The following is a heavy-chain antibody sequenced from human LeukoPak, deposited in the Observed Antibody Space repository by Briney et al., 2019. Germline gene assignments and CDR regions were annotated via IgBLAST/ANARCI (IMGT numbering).Heavy chain of an antibody. CDR3: ARNGASSSVVD. Sequence: SGTLSLTCAVSGGSISSGNWWSWIRQPPGKGLEWIGGIYHSGNTVYNPPLKSRVTISVDNSNNQFSLKLTSVTAADTAVYYCARNGASSSVVDWGQGTLVTVSS. CDR1: GGSISSGNW. V-gene: IGHV4-4*02. J-gene: IGHJ4*02. D-gene: IGHD2-2*01. CDR2: IYHSGNT.